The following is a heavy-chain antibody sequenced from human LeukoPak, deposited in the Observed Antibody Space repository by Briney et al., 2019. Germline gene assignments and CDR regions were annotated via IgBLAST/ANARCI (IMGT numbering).Heavy chain of an antibody. J-gene: IGHJ4*02. Sequence: SETLSLTCAVYGGSFSGYYWSWIRQPPGKGLEWIGEINHSGSTNYNPSLKSRVTISVDTSKNQFSLKLSSVTAADTAVYYCAREPGAGEAWFDYWGQGNLVTVSS. CDR1: GGSFSGYY. D-gene: IGHD2-2*01. CDR2: INHSGST. V-gene: IGHV4-34*01. CDR3: AREPGAGEAWFDY.